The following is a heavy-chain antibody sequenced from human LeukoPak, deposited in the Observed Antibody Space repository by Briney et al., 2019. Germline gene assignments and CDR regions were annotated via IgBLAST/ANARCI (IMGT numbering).Heavy chain of an antibody. CDR1: GFMFSNYW. J-gene: IGHJ4*02. CDR2: ISSSGSTI. CDR3: ARGSDTAMVPLSY. V-gene: IGHV3-11*01. Sequence: GGSLRLSCAASGFMFSNYWMTWVRQAPGKGLEWVSYISSSGSTIYYADSVKGRFTISRDNAKNSLYLQMNSLRAEDTAVYYCARGSDTAMVPLSYWGQGTLVTVSS. D-gene: IGHD5-18*01.